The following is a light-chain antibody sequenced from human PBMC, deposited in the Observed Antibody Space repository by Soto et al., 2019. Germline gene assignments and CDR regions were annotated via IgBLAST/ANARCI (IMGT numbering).Light chain of an antibody. CDR3: QQYVRAFRS. Sequence: DIQMTQSPSTLSASVGDRVTITCRASQSISTWLAWYQQKPGTAPKLLIYKASSLQSGAPSRFSGSGSGTEFTLTISSLQPDDFATYYCQQYVRAFRSFGQGTKV. V-gene: IGKV1-5*03. CDR1: QSISTW. CDR2: KAS. J-gene: IGKJ1*01.